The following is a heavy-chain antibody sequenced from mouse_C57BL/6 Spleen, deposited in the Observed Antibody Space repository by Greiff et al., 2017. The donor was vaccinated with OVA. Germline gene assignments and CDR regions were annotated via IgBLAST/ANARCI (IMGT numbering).Heavy chain of an antibody. Sequence: EVKLQESGGGLVQPGGSLKLSCAASGFTFSDYYMYWVRQTPEKRLEWVAYISNGGGSSYYPDTVSGRFTISSANAKNTLYLQMSRLKSEDTAMYYCARRYGSSHWFAYWGQGTLVTVSA. V-gene: IGHV5-12*01. D-gene: IGHD1-1*01. J-gene: IGHJ3*01. CDR1: GFTFSDYY. CDR2: ISNGGGSS. CDR3: ARRYGSSHWFAY.